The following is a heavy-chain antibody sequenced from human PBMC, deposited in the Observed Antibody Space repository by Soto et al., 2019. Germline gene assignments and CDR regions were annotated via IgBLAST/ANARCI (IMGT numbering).Heavy chain of an antibody. V-gene: IGHV1-18*04. CDR3: ARDFRGYCGGDCFDYYYGMDV. J-gene: IGHJ6*02. CDR2: ISAYNGNT. D-gene: IGHD2-21*02. Sequence: GASVKVSCKASGYTFTSYGISWVRQAPGQGLEWMGWISAYNGNTNYAQKLQGRVTMTTDTSTSTAYMELRSLRSDDTAVYYCARDFRGYCGGDCFDYYYGMDVWGQGTTVTVSS. CDR1: GYTFTSYG.